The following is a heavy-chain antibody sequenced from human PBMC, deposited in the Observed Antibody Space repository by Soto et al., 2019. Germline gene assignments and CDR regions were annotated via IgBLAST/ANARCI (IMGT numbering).Heavy chain of an antibody. V-gene: IGHV1-3*01. Sequence: ASVKVSCKASGYTFTSYAMHWVRQAPGQRLEWMGWINAGNGNTKYSQKFQGRVTITRDTSASTAYMELSSLRSEDTAVYYCARNAYYYGSGSYPDYYCYGMDVWGQGTTVTVSS. CDR1: GYTFTSYA. CDR2: INAGNGNT. J-gene: IGHJ6*02. D-gene: IGHD3-10*01. CDR3: ARNAYYYGSGSYPDYYCYGMDV.